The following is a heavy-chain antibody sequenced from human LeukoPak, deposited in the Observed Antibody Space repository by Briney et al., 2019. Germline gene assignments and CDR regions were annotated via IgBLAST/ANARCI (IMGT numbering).Heavy chain of an antibody. V-gene: IGHV4-31*11. CDR2: IYYSGST. J-gene: IGHJ4*02. Sequence: SETLSLTCAVYGGSFSGYYWSWIRQHPGKGLEWIGYIYYSGSTYYNPSLKSRVTISVDTSKNQFSLKLSSVTAADTAVYYCASTEDRYDILTGYYFGFDYWGQGTLVTVSS. CDR1: GGSFSGYY. CDR3: ASTEDRYDILTGYYFGFDY. D-gene: IGHD3-9*01.